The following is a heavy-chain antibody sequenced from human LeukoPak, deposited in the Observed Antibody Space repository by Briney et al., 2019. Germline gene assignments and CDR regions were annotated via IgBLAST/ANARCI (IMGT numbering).Heavy chain of an antibody. J-gene: IGHJ4*02. V-gene: IGHV3-15*01. CDR1: GFTFSDHY. CDR3: TTDLGTYYHGSQRLIPIDY. CDR2: IKSKTDGETT. Sequence: GGSLRLSCAASGFTFSDHYMEWVRQAPGKGLEWIGRIKSKTDGETTNYAEPVRGRFTISRDDSKSAVYLQMNSLKIEDTAVYYCTTDLGTYYHGSQRLIPIDYWGQGTLVTVSS. D-gene: IGHD3-10*01.